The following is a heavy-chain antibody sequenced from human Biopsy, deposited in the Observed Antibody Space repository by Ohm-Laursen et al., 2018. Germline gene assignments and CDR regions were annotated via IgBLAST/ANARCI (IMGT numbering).Heavy chain of an antibody. CDR1: NVSFSSFY. CDR3: ASAGYNPDWNFDL. J-gene: IGHJ2*01. Sequence: TLSLTCAVYNVSFSSFYWNWIRQPPGKGLEWIGYIHYSGTTNSNPSLKSRVTMSVDTSKNQFSLRLSSVTAADTAVYYCASAGYNPDWNFDLWGRGTLVTVSS. D-gene: IGHD5-24*01. CDR2: IHYSGTT. V-gene: IGHV4-59*12.